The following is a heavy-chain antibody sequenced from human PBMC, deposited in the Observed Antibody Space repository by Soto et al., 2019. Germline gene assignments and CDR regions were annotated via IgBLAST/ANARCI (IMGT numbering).Heavy chain of an antibody. CDR1: GYTFTSYG. J-gene: IGHJ6*02. V-gene: IGHV1-18*04. CDR3: ARETHHTIFGVVMPDYYYYYGMDV. Sequence: ASVKVSCKASGYTFTSYGISWVRQAPGQGLEWMGWISAYNGNTNYAQKLQGRVTMTTDTSTSTAYMELRSLRSDDTAVYYCARETHHTIFGVVMPDYYYYYGMDVWGQGTTVNVSS. D-gene: IGHD3-3*01. CDR2: ISAYNGNT.